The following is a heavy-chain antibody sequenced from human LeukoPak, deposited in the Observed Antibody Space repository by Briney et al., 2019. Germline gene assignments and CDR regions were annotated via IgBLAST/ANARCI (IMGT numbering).Heavy chain of an antibody. V-gene: IGHV4-59*01. CDR1: GGSISSYY. D-gene: IGHD2-15*01. CDR3: AKQLGYCSDGSCYFES. Sequence: SETLSLTCTVSGGSISSYYWSWIRQPPGKGLEWIGYIYYSGSTNYNPSLKSRVTISVDTSKNQFSLKLSSVTAADTAVYYCAKQLGYCSDGSCYFESWGQGTLVTVSS. J-gene: IGHJ4*02. CDR2: IYYSGST.